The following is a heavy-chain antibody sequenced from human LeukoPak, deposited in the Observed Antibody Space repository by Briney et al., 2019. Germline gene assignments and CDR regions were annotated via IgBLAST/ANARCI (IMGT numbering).Heavy chain of an antibody. CDR3: AKRAIDSSGYDYYFDY. Sequence: PGGSLRLSCAASGFTFSSYAMSWVRQAPGKGLEWVSTISRGGVTTYYADSVKGRFTISRDNSKNTVYLQMNRLRAEDTAIYYCAKRAIDSSGYDYYFDYWGQGTLVTVSS. D-gene: IGHD3-22*01. V-gene: IGHV3-23*01. J-gene: IGHJ4*02. CDR1: GFTFSSYA. CDR2: ISRGGVTT.